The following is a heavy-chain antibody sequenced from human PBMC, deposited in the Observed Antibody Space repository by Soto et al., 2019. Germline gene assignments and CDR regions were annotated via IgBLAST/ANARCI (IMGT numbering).Heavy chain of an antibody. CDR3: ARAGLMYQLLSWFDP. CDR2: INPSGGST. J-gene: IGHJ5*02. Sequence: ASVKVSCKASGYTFTSYYMHWVRQAPGQGLEWMGIINPSGGSTSYAQKFQGRVTMTRDTSTSTVYMELSSLRSEDTAVYYCARAGLMYQLLSWFDPWGQGXLVTVYS. D-gene: IGHD2-2*01. CDR1: GYTFTSYY. V-gene: IGHV1-46*01.